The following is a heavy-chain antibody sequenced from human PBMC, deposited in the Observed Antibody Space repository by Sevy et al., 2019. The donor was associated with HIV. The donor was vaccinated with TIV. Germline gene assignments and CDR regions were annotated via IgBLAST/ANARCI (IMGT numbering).Heavy chain of an antibody. J-gene: IGHJ4*02. CDR3: AREGCTRPHDY. CDR1: GFAFYDYS. V-gene: IGHV3-23*01. D-gene: IGHD2-8*01. Sequence: GGSLSLSCAASGFAFYDYSMSWIRQAPGKGLEWVATLSFGCGKINYADSVKGRFTISRDNSKNSFYLQMDNLRVEDTALYYCAREGCTRPHDYWGQGTRATVSS. CDR2: LSFGCGKI.